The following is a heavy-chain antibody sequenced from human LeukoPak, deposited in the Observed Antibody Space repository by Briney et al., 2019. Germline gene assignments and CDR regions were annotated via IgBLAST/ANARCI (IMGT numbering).Heavy chain of an antibody. CDR2: ISYDGRNK. J-gene: IGHJ4*02. Sequence: GGSLRLSCAASGFTFNNYGMHWVRQAPGKGLEWVAVISYDGRNKHYPDSVRGRFTISRDISTDTLWLQMDSLRTEDTAVYYCAKGPLRGTAAAIDYWGQGTLVTVSS. CDR3: AKGPLRGTAAAIDY. CDR1: GFTFNNYG. V-gene: IGHV3-30*18. D-gene: IGHD2-2*01.